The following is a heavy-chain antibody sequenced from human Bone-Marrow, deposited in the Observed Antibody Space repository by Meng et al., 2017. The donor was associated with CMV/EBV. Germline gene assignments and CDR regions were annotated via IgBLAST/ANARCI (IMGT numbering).Heavy chain of an antibody. CDR2: ISYDASNK. Sequence: GESLKISCAASGFTFSSYAMHWVRQAPGKGLEWVAVISYDASNKYYADSVKGRFTISRDISKNTLYLQMNSLRADDTAVYYCARDLESTGWYNAFDIWGRRTMVTVSS. CDR3: ARDLESTGWYNAFDI. J-gene: IGHJ3*02. D-gene: IGHD6-19*01. V-gene: IGHV3-30*01. CDR1: GFTFSSYA.